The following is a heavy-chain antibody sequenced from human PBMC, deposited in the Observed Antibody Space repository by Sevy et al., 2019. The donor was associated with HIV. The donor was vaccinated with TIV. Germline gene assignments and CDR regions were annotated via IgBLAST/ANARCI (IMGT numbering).Heavy chain of an antibody. J-gene: IGHJ3*01. CDR1: GFTFGDYA. V-gene: IGHV3-9*01. D-gene: IGHD2-15*01. CDR2: IGWNSGAL. CDR3: ARAQGYCVVERCYGGSVNAFDF. Sequence: GGSLRLSCAGSGFTFGDYAMHWVRQVPGKGLEWVSGIGWNSGALDHADSVRGRFTISRDNAKSSLYLQMNSLRLEDTALYYCARAQGYCVVERCYGGSVNAFDFWGQGTMVTVSS.